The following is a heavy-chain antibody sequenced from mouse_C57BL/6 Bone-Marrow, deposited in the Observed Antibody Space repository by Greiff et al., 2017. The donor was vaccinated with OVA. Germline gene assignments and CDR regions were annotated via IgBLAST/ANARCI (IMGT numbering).Heavy chain of an antibody. V-gene: IGHV1-82*01. CDR1: GYAFSSSW. D-gene: IGHD2-14*01. J-gene: IGHJ2*01. CDR3: ARGGVPHY. Sequence: VKLMESGPELVKPGASVKISCKASGYAFSSSWMNWVKQRPGKGLEWIGRIYPGDGDTNYNGKFKGKATLSADKSSSTAYMQLSSLTSEDSAVYFCARGGVPHYWGQGTTLTGSS. CDR2: IYPGDGDT.